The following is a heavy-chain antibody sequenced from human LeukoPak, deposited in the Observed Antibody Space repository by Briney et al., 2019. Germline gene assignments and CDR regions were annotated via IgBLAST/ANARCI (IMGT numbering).Heavy chain of an antibody. CDR1: GFTFSSHG. Sequence: GGSLRLSCAASGFTFSSHGMNWVRQAPGQGLEWVSSISSSSSYIYYADSVKGRFTISRDNAKNSLYLQMNSLRAEDTPVYYCARGGYGDYGNLSFYIWGQGTMVTVSS. J-gene: IGHJ3*02. D-gene: IGHD4-17*01. CDR2: ISSSSSYI. V-gene: IGHV3-21*01. CDR3: ARGGYGDYGNLSFYI.